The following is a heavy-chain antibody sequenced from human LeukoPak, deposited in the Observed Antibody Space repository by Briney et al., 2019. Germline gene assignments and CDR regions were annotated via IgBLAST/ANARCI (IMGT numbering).Heavy chain of an antibody. Sequence: ASVKVSCKASGYTFTSYGISWVRQAPGQGLEWMGWISAYNGNTNYAQKLQGGVTMTTDTSTSTAYMELRSLRSDDTAVYYRARGLDAAAGLANFDYWGQGTLVTVSS. CDR1: GYTFTSYG. CDR3: ARGLDAAAGLANFDY. J-gene: IGHJ4*02. CDR2: ISAYNGNT. D-gene: IGHD6-25*01. V-gene: IGHV1-18*01.